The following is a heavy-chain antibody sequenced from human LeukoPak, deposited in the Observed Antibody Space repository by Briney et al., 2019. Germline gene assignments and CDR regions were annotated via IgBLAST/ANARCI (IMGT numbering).Heavy chain of an antibody. CDR2: ISYSWST. CDR1: GDSISSYY. J-gene: IGHJ2*01. Sequence: PSETLSLTCTVSGDSISSYYWSWIRQPPEKGLEWIAYISYSWSTNYNPSLKSRVTISVDTSKTQFSLKLNSVTAADTAVYYCARLQRITMAGPDYWYFDLWGRGTLVTVSS. V-gene: IGHV4-59*01. CDR3: ARLQRITMAGPDYWYFDL. D-gene: IGHD3-10*01.